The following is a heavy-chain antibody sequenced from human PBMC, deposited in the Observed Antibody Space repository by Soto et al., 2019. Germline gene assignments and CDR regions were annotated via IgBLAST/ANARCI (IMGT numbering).Heavy chain of an antibody. Sequence: GGSLRLSCAASGFTFSSYWMHWVRQAPGKGLVWVSRINSDGSSTSYADSVKGRFTISRDNAKNSLYLQMNSLRPEDTAVYYCAKDRSSGSPYYGMDFWGQGTMVTVS. CDR1: GFTFSSYW. V-gene: IGHV3-74*01. J-gene: IGHJ6*02. D-gene: IGHD3-10*01. CDR2: INSDGSST. CDR3: AKDRSSGSPYYGMDF.